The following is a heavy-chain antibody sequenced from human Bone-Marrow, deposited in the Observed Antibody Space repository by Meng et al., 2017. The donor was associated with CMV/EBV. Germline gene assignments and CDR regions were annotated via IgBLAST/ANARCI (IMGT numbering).Heavy chain of an antibody. J-gene: IGHJ4*02. D-gene: IGHD6-19*01. V-gene: IGHV1-8*01. CDR3: ATGVADFEY. CDR1: GYTFTSYD. Sequence: QVKLGQSGSELKKPGATVKVSCKASGYTFTSYDINSVRQAAGQGLEWMGWMNPNSGNTDYAQKFQGRVTMTRNISKSTAYMDLSSLRSEDTAVYYCATGVADFEYWGQGTLVTASS. CDR2: MNPNSGNT.